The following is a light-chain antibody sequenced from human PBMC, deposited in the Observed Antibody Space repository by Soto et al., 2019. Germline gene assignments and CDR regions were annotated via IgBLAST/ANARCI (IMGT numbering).Light chain of an antibody. Sequence: DVVMTQSPLSLPVALGQPASISCRSSQILVYSDGNTYLHWFQQRPGQSPRRLIYKISNRDSGVPDRFSGSGSGTDVTLKISRVEAEDVGVYYCMQGTHWPFTFGPGTKVDIK. V-gene: IGKV2-30*01. CDR3: MQGTHWPFT. CDR2: KIS. J-gene: IGKJ3*01. CDR1: QILVYSDGNTY.